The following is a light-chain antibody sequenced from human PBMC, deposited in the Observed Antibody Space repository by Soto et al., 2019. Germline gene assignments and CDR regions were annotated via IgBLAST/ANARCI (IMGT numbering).Light chain of an antibody. Sequence: QSALTQPPSASGSPGQSVTISCTGTSSDVGGYNYLSWYQQHPGKVPKLMIYEVNKRPSGVPDRFSGSQSGNTASLTVAGLQAEDEADYYCTSYAGGNNVFGTGTKVTVL. CDR1: SSDVGGYNY. V-gene: IGLV2-8*01. CDR3: TSYAGGNNV. CDR2: EVN. J-gene: IGLJ1*01.